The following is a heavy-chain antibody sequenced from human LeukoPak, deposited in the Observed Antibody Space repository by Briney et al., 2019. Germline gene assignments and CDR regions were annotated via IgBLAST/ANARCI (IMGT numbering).Heavy chain of an antibody. J-gene: IGHJ6*04. Sequence: PSETLSLTCAVSGDSISSGYYWGWIRQSPGKGLEWIGSVYHTGTTYYKPSLKSRVTISVDTSKNQFSLKLSSVTAADSAVYCCARSWGSYYNYYGMDVWGKGTTVTVSS. CDR2: VYHTGTT. V-gene: IGHV4-38-2*01. D-gene: IGHD3-10*01. CDR3: ARSWGSYYNYYGMDV. CDR1: GDSISSGYY.